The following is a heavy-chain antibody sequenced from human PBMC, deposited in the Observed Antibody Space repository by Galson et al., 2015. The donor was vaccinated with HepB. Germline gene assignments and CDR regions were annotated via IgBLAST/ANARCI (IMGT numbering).Heavy chain of an antibody. CDR3: AKDQCSGGSCYSIVVYFQH. J-gene: IGHJ1*01. CDR1: GFTFSSYA. Sequence: SLRLSCAASGFTFSSYAMSWVRQAPGKGLEWVSAISGSGGSTYYADSVKGRFTISRDNSKNTLYLQMNSLRAEDTAVYYCAKDQCSGGSCYSIVVYFQHWGQGTLVTVSS. CDR2: ISGSGGST. V-gene: IGHV3-23*01. D-gene: IGHD2-15*01.